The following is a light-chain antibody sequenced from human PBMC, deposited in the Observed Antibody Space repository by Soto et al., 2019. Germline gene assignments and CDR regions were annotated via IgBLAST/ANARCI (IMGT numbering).Light chain of an antibody. J-gene: IGKJ2*01. V-gene: IGKV3-15*01. Sequence: EIVMTQSPATLSVSPGERATLSCRASQSVSSNLAWYQQKPGQAPRLLIYGASTRATGIPARFSGSGSGTECTLTISSLQSEDFAVYYCQQYNNWGPGMYTFGQGTKLEIK. CDR3: QQYNNWGPGMYT. CDR2: GAS. CDR1: QSVSSN.